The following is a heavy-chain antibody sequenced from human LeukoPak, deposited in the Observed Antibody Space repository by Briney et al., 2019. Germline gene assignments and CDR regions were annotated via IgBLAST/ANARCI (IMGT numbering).Heavy chain of an antibody. J-gene: IGHJ4*02. D-gene: IGHD2-2*01. CDR3: ARDGCGSTSCYPVFDF. CDR1: GFTFGDYT. V-gene: IGHV3-49*04. CDR2: IRSEAYGGTT. Sequence: PGGSLRLSCTASGFTFGDYTMSWVRQAPGKGLEWVGFIRSEAYGGTTEYAASVKGRFTISRDDSKSIAYLQMNSLKTEDTAMYYCARDGCGSTSCYPVFDFWGQGTPVTVSS.